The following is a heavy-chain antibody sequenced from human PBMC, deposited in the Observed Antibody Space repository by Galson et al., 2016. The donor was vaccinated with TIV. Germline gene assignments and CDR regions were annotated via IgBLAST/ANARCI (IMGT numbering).Heavy chain of an antibody. Sequence: QSGAEVKKPGESLKISCKHSGYGFVDYWIVWVRQRPGKGLEWMGIVYLGDSVTRYSPSFQGQVAISADKYSNTAYLQWSSLQASDTAMYYCARTAGGSDQWGQGTLVTVSS. CDR1: GYGFVDYW. CDR3: ARTAGGSDQ. V-gene: IGHV5-51*01. J-gene: IGHJ4*02. D-gene: IGHD1-26*01. CDR2: VYLGDSVT.